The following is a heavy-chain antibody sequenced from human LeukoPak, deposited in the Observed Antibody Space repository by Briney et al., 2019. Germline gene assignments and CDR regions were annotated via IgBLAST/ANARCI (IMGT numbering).Heavy chain of an antibody. J-gene: IGHJ3*02. Sequence: ASVKVSCTASVGTFSSYAISWVRQAPGQGLEWVGGVIPIFGTANYAQKFQGRVTTTADESTSTAYMELSSLRSEDTAVYYCARRVKAVRGVHDAFDIWGQGTMVTVSS. CDR1: VGTFSSYA. D-gene: IGHD3-10*01. V-gene: IGHV1-69*13. CDR2: VIPIFGTA. CDR3: ARRVKAVRGVHDAFDI.